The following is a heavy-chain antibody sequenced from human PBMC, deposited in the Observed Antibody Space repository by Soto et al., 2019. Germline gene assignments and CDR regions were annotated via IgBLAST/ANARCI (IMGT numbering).Heavy chain of an antibody. CDR3: AREVEAVENTGMDV. Sequence: QVQLVESGGGVVQPGRSLRLSCAASGFTFSSYAMRWVRQAPGKGLEWVAVISYDGSNKYYADSVKSRFTISRDNSKNTLYLQMNSLRAEDTAVYYCAREVEAVENTGMDVWGQGTTVTVSS. CDR1: GFTFSSYA. V-gene: IGHV3-30-3*01. J-gene: IGHJ6*02. D-gene: IGHD6-19*01. CDR2: ISYDGSNK.